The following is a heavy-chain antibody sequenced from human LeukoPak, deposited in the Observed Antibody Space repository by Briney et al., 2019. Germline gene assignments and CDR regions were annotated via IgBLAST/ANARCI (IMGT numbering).Heavy chain of an antibody. D-gene: IGHD3-22*01. Sequence: SETLSLTCAVYGGSFSGYYWSWIRQPPGKGLEWIGEINHSGSTNYNPPLKSRVTISVDTSKNQFSLKLSSVTAADTAVYYCARGYYDSSGYYYYYYYMDVWGKGTTVTVSS. J-gene: IGHJ6*03. CDR1: GGSFSGYY. CDR3: ARGYYDSSGYYYYYYYMDV. V-gene: IGHV4-34*01. CDR2: INHSGST.